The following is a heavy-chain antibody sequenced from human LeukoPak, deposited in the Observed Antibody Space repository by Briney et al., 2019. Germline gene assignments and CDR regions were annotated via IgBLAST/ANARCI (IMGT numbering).Heavy chain of an antibody. CDR1: GFTFSNYA. V-gene: IGHV3-23*01. J-gene: IGHJ4*02. Sequence: GGSLRLSCAASGFTFSNYAMNWVRQAPGKGLEWVSSISYSGGDYTYYADSVKGRFTISRDSAKNTVYLHMNSLRVEDTAVYYCTSFFETNWGQGTLVTVSS. CDR2: ISYSGGDYT. CDR3: TSFFETN. D-gene: IGHD2-2*01.